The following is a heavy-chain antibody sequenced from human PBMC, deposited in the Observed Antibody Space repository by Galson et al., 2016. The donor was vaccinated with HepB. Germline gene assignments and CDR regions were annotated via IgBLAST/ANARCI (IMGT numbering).Heavy chain of an antibody. D-gene: IGHD2/OR15-2a*01. CDR1: GFTFSSYS. CDR2: ISPDGSGK. CDR3: ARGAFL. Sequence: SLRLSCAVSGFTFSSYSVNWVRQAPGKGLEWVANISPDGSGKNYVDSVKGRFTISRDDAKNSLYLQMDSLRAEDTAVYYCARGAFLGGQGTLVTVSS. V-gene: IGHV3-7*01. J-gene: IGHJ4*02.